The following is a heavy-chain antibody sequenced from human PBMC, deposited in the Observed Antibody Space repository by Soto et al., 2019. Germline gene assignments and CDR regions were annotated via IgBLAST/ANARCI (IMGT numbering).Heavy chain of an antibody. CDR3: ARLAGRSYEVGYYFDY. Sequence: EVQLVESGGGLVKPGGSLRLSCAASGFTFSTYSINWVRQAPGKGLEWVSSISPRSTYIYYADSMKGRFTISRDDAKNSVYLQMSSLRAEDTAVYYCARLAGRSYEVGYYFDYWGQGTLVAVSS. D-gene: IGHD1-26*01. CDR1: GFTFSTYS. V-gene: IGHV3-21*01. CDR2: ISPRSTYI. J-gene: IGHJ4*02.